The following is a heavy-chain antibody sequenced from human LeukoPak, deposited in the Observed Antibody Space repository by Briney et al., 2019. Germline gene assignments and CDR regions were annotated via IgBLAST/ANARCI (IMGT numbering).Heavy chain of an antibody. CDR3: ARGGYWWHFDY. CDR1: GFTFNTYW. Sequence: SGGSLRLSCEGSGFTFNTYWMTWARQAPGKGLEWVANIKHDGSETYYVDSVKGRFTISRDNAKNTLYLQINSLRAEDTAVFYCARGGYWWHFDYWGQGTLVTVSS. J-gene: IGHJ4*02. CDR2: IKHDGSET. V-gene: IGHV3-7*03. D-gene: IGHD2-8*02.